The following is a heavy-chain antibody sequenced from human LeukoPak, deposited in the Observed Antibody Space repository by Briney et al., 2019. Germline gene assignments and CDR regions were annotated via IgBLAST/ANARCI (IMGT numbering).Heavy chain of an antibody. CDR2: INPNSGGT. V-gene: IGHV1-2*02. CDR1: GYTFTGYY. J-gene: IGHJ5*02. CDR3: ARERSSTSCYTS. D-gene: IGHD2-2*02. Sequence: ASVKVSCKASGYTFTGYYMRWVRQAPGQGLEWMGWINPNSGGTNYAQKFQGRVTMTRDTSISTAYMELSRLRSDDTAVYYCARERSSTSCYTSWGQGTLVTVSS.